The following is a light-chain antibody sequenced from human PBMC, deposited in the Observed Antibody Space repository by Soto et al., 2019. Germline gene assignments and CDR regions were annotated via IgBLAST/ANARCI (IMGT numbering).Light chain of an antibody. CDR3: QQYDDVPPT. Sequence: DIQMTQSPSSLSASVGDRVTITCQASQYISNYLNWYQQKPGKAPELLIYDASNLETGVPSRFSGSGSGTDFTFNISSLQPEDFATYYCQQYDDVPPTFGPGTKVDF. V-gene: IGKV1-33*01. J-gene: IGKJ3*01. CDR1: QYISNY. CDR2: DAS.